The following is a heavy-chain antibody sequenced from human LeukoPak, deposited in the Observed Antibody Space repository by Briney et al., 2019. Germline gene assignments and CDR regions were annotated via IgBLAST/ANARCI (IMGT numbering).Heavy chain of an antibody. J-gene: IGHJ6*02. Sequence: PSETLSLTCTVSGGSISSYYWSWLRQPPGKGLEWIGYIYYSGSTNYNPSLKSRVTISVDTSKNQFSLKLSSVTAADTAVYYCARHICSSTSCYFGYYYGMDVWGQGTTVTVSS. D-gene: IGHD2-2*01. CDR3: ARHICSSTSCYFGYYYGMDV. V-gene: IGHV4-59*08. CDR2: IYYSGST. CDR1: GGSISSYY.